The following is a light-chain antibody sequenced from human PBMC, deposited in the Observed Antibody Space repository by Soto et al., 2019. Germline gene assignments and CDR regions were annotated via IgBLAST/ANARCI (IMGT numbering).Light chain of an antibody. CDR2: RAS. CDR3: QQHDILPIT. Sequence: EIVLTLVRRSLSLSPGEIASLSCRASQSVSSSYLAWYQQRPGQAPRLLIYRASTRAPGIPARFSGAGSGTDFTLTISRLEPEDFALYYCQQHDILPITFGQGTRLEIK. J-gene: IGKJ5*01. CDR1: QSVSSSY. V-gene: IGKV3-20*01.